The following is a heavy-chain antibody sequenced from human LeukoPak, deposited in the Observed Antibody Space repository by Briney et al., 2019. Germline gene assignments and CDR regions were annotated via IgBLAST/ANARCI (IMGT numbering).Heavy chain of an antibody. CDR2: IYPGDSDT. D-gene: IGHD6-19*01. CDR1: GYSFTSYW. CDR3: ARLIAVAGTGWFDP. Sequence: PGESLKISCKGSGYSFTSYWITWARQMPGKGLEWMGIIYPGDSDTRHSPSFQGQVTISADKSISTAYLQWSSLKASDTAMYYCARLIAVAGTGWFDPWGQGTLVTVSS. J-gene: IGHJ5*02. V-gene: IGHV5-51*01.